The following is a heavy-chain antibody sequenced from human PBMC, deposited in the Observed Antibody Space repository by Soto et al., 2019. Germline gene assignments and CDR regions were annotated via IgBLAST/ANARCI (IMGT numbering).Heavy chain of an antibody. CDR3: AREKRSSGWVTGPFDY. V-gene: IGHV4-59*12. Sequence: PSETLSLTCTVSGGSISSYGWSWIRQPPGKGLEWIGYIYYSGSTNYNPSLKSRVTISVDRSKNQFSLKLSSVTAADTAVYYCAREKRSSGWVTGPFDYWGQGTLVTSPQ. CDR1: GGSISSYG. CDR2: IYYSGST. J-gene: IGHJ4*02. D-gene: IGHD6-19*01.